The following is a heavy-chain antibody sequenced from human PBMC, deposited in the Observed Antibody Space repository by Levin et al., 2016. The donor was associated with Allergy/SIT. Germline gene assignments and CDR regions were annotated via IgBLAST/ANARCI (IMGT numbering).Heavy chain of an antibody. Sequence: GESLKISCAASGFTFSSYSMNWVRQAPGKGLEWVSSISSSSSYIYYADSVKGRFTISRDNSKNTLYLQMSSLRAEDTAVYYCAKWGYHSTGYYLYYFDYWGRGTLVTVSS. J-gene: IGHJ4*02. V-gene: IGHV3-21*04. CDR2: ISSSSSYI. CDR3: AKWGYHSTGYYLYYFDY. CDR1: GFTFSSYS. D-gene: IGHD3-22*01.